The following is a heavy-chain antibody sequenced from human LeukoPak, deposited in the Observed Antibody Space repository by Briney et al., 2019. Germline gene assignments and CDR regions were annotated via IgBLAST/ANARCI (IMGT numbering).Heavy chain of an antibody. CDR2: IYYSGST. V-gene: IGHV4-4*02. Sequence: SETLSLTCAVSGDSMTSNNWWSWVRQPPGKGLEWIGSIYYSGSTYYNPSLKSRVTISVDTSKNQFSLKLSSVTAADTAVYYCARDYSADTAMVMFDPWGQGTLVTVSS. CDR3: ARDYSADTAMVMFDP. D-gene: IGHD5-18*01. CDR1: GDSMTSNNW. J-gene: IGHJ5*02.